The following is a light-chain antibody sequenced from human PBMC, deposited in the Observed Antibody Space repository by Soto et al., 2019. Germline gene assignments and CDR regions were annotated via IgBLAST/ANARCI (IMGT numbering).Light chain of an antibody. V-gene: IGKV3-20*01. CDR2: DAS. CDR3: QQFSSNPVT. CDR1: HTVRNND. J-gene: IGKJ4*01. Sequence: EFVLTQSPGPLSLSPGERATLSCRSSHTVRNNDLAWYQQKPGQAPRLLIYDASSRATGIPDRVSGRGSGTDYTPTISRLEPEDISVYDCQQFSSNPVTFGGGTKVEIK.